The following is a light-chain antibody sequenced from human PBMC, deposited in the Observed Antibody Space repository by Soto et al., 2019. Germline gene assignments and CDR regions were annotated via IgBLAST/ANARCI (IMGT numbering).Light chain of an antibody. J-gene: IGKJ4*01. V-gene: IGKV3-15*01. Sequence: ETVMTQSPATLSVSPGERATLSCRASQSVSSNLAWYQQKPGQAPRLLIYAASARATGIPARFSGSGSGTEFTLTISSLQSEDFAVYYCQQYNNWLTFGGGTKVEI. CDR2: AAS. CDR1: QSVSSN. CDR3: QQYNNWLT.